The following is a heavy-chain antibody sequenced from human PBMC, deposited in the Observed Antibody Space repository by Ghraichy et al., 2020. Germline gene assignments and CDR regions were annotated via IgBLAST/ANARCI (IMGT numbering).Heavy chain of an antibody. CDR1: GYTFTSYG. D-gene: IGHD2-2*01. V-gene: IGHV1-18*04. CDR2: ISAYNGNT. CDR3: ARDAEKYCSSTSCYGGFDY. Sequence: ASVKVSCKASGYTFTSYGISWVRQAPGQGLEWMGWISAYNGNTNYAQKLQGRVTMTTDTSTSTAYMELRSLRSDDTAVYYCARDAEKYCSSTSCYGGFDYWGQGTLVTVSS. J-gene: IGHJ4*02.